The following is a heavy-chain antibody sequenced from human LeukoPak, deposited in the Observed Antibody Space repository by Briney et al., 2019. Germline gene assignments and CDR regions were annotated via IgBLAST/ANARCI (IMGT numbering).Heavy chain of an antibody. Sequence: GGSLRLSCAASGFTFSSYDMNWVRQAPGKGLEWISYIVGSGRTTFYADSVKGRFTISRDNAKNSLYLQMNSLRAEDTAVYYCARGSGSGWYEVDYWGPGTLVTVSS. CDR3: ARGSGSGWYEVDY. CDR1: GFTFSSYD. J-gene: IGHJ4*02. D-gene: IGHD6-19*01. V-gene: IGHV3-48*03. CDR2: IVGSGRTT.